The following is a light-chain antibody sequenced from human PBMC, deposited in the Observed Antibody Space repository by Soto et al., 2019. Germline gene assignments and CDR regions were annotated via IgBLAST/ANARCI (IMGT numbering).Light chain of an antibody. Sequence: MTQSPATLSVSPGERATLSCRASQTVGTYLAWYQHRPGQAPRLLIYGASTRATGVPARFSGSGSGTEFTLTISSLQSEDFAVYFCQQYDNLPPWTFGQGTKVEVK. J-gene: IGKJ1*01. CDR1: QTVGTY. V-gene: IGKV3-15*01. CDR3: QQYDNLPPWT. CDR2: GAS.